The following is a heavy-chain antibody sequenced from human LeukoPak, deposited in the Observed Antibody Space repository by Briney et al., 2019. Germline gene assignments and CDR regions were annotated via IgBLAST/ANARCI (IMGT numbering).Heavy chain of an antibody. CDR2: IYYSGST. J-gene: IGHJ4*02. Sequence: SETLSLTCTVSGGSISGYYWSWILQPPGKGLEWIGYIYYSGSTNYNPSLKSRVTISVDTSKNQFSLKLSSVTAADTAVYYCARHESGYDSRFGYLGQATLVTVSS. CDR3: ARHESGYDSRFGY. D-gene: IGHD5-12*01. V-gene: IGHV4-59*08. CDR1: GGSISGYY.